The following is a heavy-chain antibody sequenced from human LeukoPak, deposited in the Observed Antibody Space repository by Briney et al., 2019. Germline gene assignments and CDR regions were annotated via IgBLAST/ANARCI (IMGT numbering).Heavy chain of an antibody. Sequence: GGSLRLSCAASGFTFSSYEMNWVRQAPGKGLEWVSYISSSSSTIYYADSVKGRFTISRDNAKNSLYLQMNSLRAEDTAVYYCARAYDSSGYGPRAFDIWGQGTMVTVSS. D-gene: IGHD3-22*01. CDR1: GFTFSSYE. V-gene: IGHV3-48*01. CDR2: ISSSSSTI. CDR3: ARAYDSSGYGPRAFDI. J-gene: IGHJ3*02.